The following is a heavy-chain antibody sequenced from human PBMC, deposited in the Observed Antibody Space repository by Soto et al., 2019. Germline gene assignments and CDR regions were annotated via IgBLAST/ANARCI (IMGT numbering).Heavy chain of an antibody. Sequence: QVQLQESGPGLVKPSQTLSLTYTVSGGSISSGGYYWSWIRQHPGKGLEWIGYIYYSGSTYYNPSLKSRVTISVDTSKNQFSLKLSSVTAADTAVYYCARAGVTIFGVVQNWFDPWGQGTLVTVSS. CDR1: GGSISSGGYY. J-gene: IGHJ5*02. D-gene: IGHD3-3*01. CDR3: ARAGVTIFGVVQNWFDP. V-gene: IGHV4-31*03. CDR2: IYYSGST.